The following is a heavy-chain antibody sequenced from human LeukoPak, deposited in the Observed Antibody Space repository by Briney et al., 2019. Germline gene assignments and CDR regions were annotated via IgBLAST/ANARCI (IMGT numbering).Heavy chain of an antibody. CDR1: GFTVSSNY. V-gene: IGHV3-66*01. D-gene: IGHD7-27*01. CDR2: IYSGGST. Sequence: GGSLRLSCAASGFTVSSNYTSWVRQAPGKGLEWVSIIYSGGSTYYADSVKGRFTISRDNSKNMLYLQMNSLRAEDTALYYCARDNQHWGIDYWGQGTLVTVSS. CDR3: ARDNQHWGIDY. J-gene: IGHJ4*02.